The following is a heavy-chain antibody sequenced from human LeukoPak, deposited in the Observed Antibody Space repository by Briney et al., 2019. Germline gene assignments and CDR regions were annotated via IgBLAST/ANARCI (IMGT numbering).Heavy chain of an antibody. V-gene: IGHV3-53*01. CDR2: TYSSGST. CDR3: ATESYGGA. Sequence: GGSLRLSCAASDFTVSSNSMSWVRQAPGKGPEWVSVTYSSGSTHYADSVRGRFTISRDSSKNTLYLQMNSLRAEDTAVYYCATESYGGAWGQGTLVTVSS. J-gene: IGHJ4*02. CDR1: DFTVSSNS. D-gene: IGHD1-26*01.